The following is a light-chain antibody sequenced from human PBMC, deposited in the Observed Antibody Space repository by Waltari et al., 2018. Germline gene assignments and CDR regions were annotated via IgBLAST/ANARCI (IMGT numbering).Light chain of an antibody. J-gene: IGLJ3*02. CDR3: AAWDDSLNGWV. V-gene: IGLV1-44*01. Sequence: QSVLTQPPSASGTPGQRVTISCSGSRSNTGSNTVNWYQQLPGTAPKLLIYSNNQRPSGVPDRFSGSKSGTSASLAISGLQSEDEADYYCAAWDDSLNGWVFGGGTKLTVL. CDR2: SNN. CDR1: RSNTGSNT.